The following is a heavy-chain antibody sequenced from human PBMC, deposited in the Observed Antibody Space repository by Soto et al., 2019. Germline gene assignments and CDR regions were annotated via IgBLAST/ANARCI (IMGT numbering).Heavy chain of an antibody. Sequence: QVQLQESGPGLVKPSQTLSLTCYVSGGSITSGGYSWTWLRHQPGKALQWIGNIFDSGSAYYNPPLKSRLTTSVDTGKNLFSLELSSVTAADTAVYYCARGSGYYRNFDSWGQGTLVSVSS. D-gene: IGHD3-3*01. V-gene: IGHV4-31*02. CDR2: IFDSGSA. CDR1: GGSITSGGYS. J-gene: IGHJ4*02. CDR3: ARGSGYYRNFDS.